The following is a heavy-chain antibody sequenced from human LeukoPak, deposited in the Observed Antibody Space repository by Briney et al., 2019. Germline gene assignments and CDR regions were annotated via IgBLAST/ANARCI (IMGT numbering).Heavy chain of an antibody. CDR2: IYYSGST. CDR3: ARGVTRGSIYFDY. V-gene: IGHV4-59*01. Sequence: SETLSLTCTVSGGSISSYYWSWIRQPPGKGLEWIGYIYYSGSTNYNPSLKSRVTISVDMSKNQFSLKLSSVTAADTAVYYCARGVTRGSIYFDYWGQGTLVTVSS. D-gene: IGHD2-21*02. CDR1: GGSISSYY. J-gene: IGHJ4*02.